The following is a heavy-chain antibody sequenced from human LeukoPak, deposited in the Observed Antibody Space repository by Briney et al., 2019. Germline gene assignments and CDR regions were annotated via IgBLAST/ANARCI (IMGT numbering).Heavy chain of an antibody. CDR2: INTNTGNP. Sequence: ASVKVSCKASGYTFTSYVINWVRQAPGQGLEWMGWINTNTGNPTYAQGFTGLFVFSLDTSVSTAYLQISSLKAEDTALYYCARINYGSGSYYYGLDYWGQGTLVTVSS. CDR3: ARINYGSGSYYYGLDY. J-gene: IGHJ4*02. V-gene: IGHV7-4-1*02. D-gene: IGHD3-10*01. CDR1: GYTFTSYV.